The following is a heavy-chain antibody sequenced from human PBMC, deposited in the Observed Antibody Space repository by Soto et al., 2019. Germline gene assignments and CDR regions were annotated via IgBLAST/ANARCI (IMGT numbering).Heavy chain of an antibody. CDR2: IYYSGST. D-gene: IGHD3-9*01. Sequence: SETQSLTCTVSGGSISSYYGSWIRQPPGKGLEWIGYIYYSGSTNYNPSLKSRVTISVDTSKNQFSLKLSSVTAADTAVYYCARHYDILTGYYSKDWFDPWGQGTLVTVSS. CDR1: GGSISSYY. V-gene: IGHV4-59*08. CDR3: ARHYDILTGYYSKDWFDP. J-gene: IGHJ5*02.